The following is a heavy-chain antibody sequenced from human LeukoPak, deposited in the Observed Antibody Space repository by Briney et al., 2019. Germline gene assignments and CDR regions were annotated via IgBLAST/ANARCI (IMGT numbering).Heavy chain of an antibody. CDR3: AREDYQLVSGDFYYYMDV. J-gene: IGHJ6*03. CDR1: GGSISSYY. CDR2: IYYSGST. V-gene: IGHV4-59*12. D-gene: IGHD2-2*01. Sequence: SETLSLTCIVSGGSISSYYWSWIRQPPGKGLEWIGYIYYSGSTNYNPALKSRVSMSLDTSKDQFSLRVNSVTAADTGIYYCAREDYQLVSGDFYYYMDVWGKGTTITVSS.